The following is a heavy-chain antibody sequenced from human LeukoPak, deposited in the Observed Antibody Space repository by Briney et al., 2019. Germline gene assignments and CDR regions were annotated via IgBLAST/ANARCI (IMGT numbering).Heavy chain of an antibody. D-gene: IGHD4-17*01. CDR1: GFTFSSYG. CDR3: ARLYGDKNNNNWFDP. CDR2: IWYDGSNK. V-gene: IGHV3-33*01. Sequence: GRSLRLSCAVSGFTFSSYGMHWVRQAPGTGLEWVAVIWYDGSNKYYADSVKGRFTISRDNSKNTLYLQMNSLRAEDTAVYYCARLYGDKNNNNWFDPWGQGTLVTVSS. J-gene: IGHJ5*02.